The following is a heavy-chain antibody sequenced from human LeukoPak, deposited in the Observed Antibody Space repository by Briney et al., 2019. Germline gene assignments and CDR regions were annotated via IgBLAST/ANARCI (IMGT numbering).Heavy chain of an antibody. CDR3: AREVYSYALDALDL. Sequence: GRSLRLSCAASGFRFNNYAMHGVRQPPGTGLEWVAVISMDGIQEYYADSVKGRFSISRDNSKNTLYLQMNSLRSEDTAVYYCAREVYSYALDALDLWGQGTMVTVSS. CDR2: ISMDGIQE. V-gene: IGHV3-30*04. J-gene: IGHJ3*01. CDR1: GFRFNNYA. D-gene: IGHD5-18*01.